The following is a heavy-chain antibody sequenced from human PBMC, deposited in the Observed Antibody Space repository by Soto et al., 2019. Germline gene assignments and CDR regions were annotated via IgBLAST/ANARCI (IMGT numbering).Heavy chain of an antibody. D-gene: IGHD3-22*01. Sequence: QVQLQQWGAGLLKPSETLSLTCAVYGGSFSGYYWSWIRQPPGKGLEWIGEINHSGSTNYNPSLKSRVTISVDTSKNQFSLKLSSVTAADTAVYYCARSSSGSPRAFDYWGQGTLVTVSP. CDR2: INHSGST. CDR1: GGSFSGYY. CDR3: ARSSSGSPRAFDY. J-gene: IGHJ4*02. V-gene: IGHV4-34*01.